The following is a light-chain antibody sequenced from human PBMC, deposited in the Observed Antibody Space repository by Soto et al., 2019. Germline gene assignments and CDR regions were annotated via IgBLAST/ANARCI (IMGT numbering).Light chain of an antibody. V-gene: IGLV4-69*01. CDR1: SGHSRYS. Sequence: QLVLTQSPSASASLGASVKLTCTLSSGHSRYSIAWHQQQPEKGPRYLMSLNSAGSHNKGAGIPDRFSGSSSGAERYLTISSLQSEDEADYYCQTWGTGYVVFGGGTKVTVL. CDR3: QTWGTGYVV. J-gene: IGLJ2*01. CDR2: LNSAGSH.